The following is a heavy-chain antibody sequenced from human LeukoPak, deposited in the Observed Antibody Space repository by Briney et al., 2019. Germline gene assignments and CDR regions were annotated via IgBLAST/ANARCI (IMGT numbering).Heavy chain of an antibody. CDR3: ARDHNWNYPY. Sequence: GGSLRLSCVASGFTFSSYSMNWVRQAPGKGLEWVSSISSSSSYIYYADSVKGRFTISRDNAKNSLYLQMNSLRAEDTAVYYCARDHNWNYPYWGQGTLVTVSS. CDR2: ISSSSSYI. V-gene: IGHV3-21*01. J-gene: IGHJ4*02. D-gene: IGHD1-7*01. CDR1: GFTFSSYS.